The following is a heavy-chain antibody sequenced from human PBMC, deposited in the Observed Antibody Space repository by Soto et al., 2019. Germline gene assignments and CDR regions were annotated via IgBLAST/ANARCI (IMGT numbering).Heavy chain of an antibody. CDR3: ARVYCSGGSCYSLDY. V-gene: IGHV1-46*03. D-gene: IGHD2-15*01. J-gene: IGHJ4*02. CDR2: INPSGGST. Sequence: GASMNVCCEASGDRFTSCFRRWVRQAPGQELEWMGIINPSGGSTSYAQKFQGRVTMTRDTSTSTVYMELSSLRSEDTAVYYCARVYCSGGSCYSLDYWGQGTLVTVSS. CDR1: GDRFTSCF.